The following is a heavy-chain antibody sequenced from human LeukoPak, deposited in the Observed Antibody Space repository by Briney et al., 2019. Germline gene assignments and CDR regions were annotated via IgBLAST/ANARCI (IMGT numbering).Heavy chain of an antibody. CDR2: ITGKSDTI. D-gene: IGHD3-16*01. Sequence: GGSLRLSCAASAFIFSNYPMNWVRQAPGKGLEWVSYITGKSDTIYYADSVKGRFIISRDNAKDSLYLQMNSLKAEDTAIYYCVRDHAYAFDMWGQGTRVTVSS. J-gene: IGHJ3*02. V-gene: IGHV3-48*01. CDR1: AFIFSNYP. CDR3: VRDHAYAFDM.